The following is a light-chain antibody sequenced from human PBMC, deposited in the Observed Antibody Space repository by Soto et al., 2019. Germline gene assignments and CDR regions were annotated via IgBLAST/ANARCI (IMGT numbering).Light chain of an antibody. V-gene: IGKV1-5*03. J-gene: IGKJ2*01. CDR1: QSISSW. CDR3: QQGDYYPYT. CDR2: KAS. Sequence: DIQMTQSPSTLSASVGDRVTITCRASQSISSWLAWYQQKPGEATKMLIYKASSLETGVPSRFSGSGSGTEFTLTISSLQPDDFATDYCQQGDYYPYTFGQGTKLEIK.